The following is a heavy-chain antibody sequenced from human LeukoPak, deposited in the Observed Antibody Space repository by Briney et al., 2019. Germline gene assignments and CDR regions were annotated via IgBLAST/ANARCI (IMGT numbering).Heavy chain of an antibody. D-gene: IGHD1-26*01. CDR1: GGSISSYY. Sequence: SETLSFTCTVSGGSISSYYWSWIRQPAGKGLEWIGRIYTSGSTNYNPSLKSRVTMSVDTSKKQFSLKVSSVTAADTAVYYCARGFRGASFDYWGQGTLVTVSS. CDR2: IYTSGST. J-gene: IGHJ4*02. CDR3: ARGFRGASFDY. V-gene: IGHV4-4*07.